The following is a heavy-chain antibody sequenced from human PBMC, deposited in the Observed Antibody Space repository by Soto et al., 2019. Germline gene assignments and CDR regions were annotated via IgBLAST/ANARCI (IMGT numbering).Heavy chain of an antibody. CDR2: ISAYNGNT. Sequence: ASVKVSCKASGYTFTGYYMHWVRQAPGQGLEWMGWISAYNGNTNYAQKFQGRVTMTTDTSTSTAYMELRSLRSDDTAVYYCAKAYSSSPDKPNWFDPWGQGTLVTVSS. J-gene: IGHJ5*02. D-gene: IGHD6-6*01. CDR1: GYTFTGYY. V-gene: IGHV1-18*04. CDR3: AKAYSSSPDKPNWFDP.